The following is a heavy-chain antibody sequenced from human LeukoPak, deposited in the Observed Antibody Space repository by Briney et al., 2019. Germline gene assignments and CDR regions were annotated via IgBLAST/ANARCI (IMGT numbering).Heavy chain of an antibody. V-gene: IGHV1-2*02. Sequence: ASVKVSCKASGYTFTVYYMHWVRQAPGQGLEWMGWINPNSGGTNYAQKFQGRVTMTRDTSISTAYMELSRLRSDDTAVFYCARGGMTTMTTLLSYWGQGSLVTVSS. CDR1: GYTFTVYY. D-gene: IGHD4-17*01. J-gene: IGHJ4*02. CDR3: ARGGMTTMTTLLSY. CDR2: INPNSGGT.